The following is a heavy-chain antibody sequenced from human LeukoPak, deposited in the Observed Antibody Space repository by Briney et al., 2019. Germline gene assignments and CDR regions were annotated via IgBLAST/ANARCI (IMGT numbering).Heavy chain of an antibody. CDR3: AKSSSGWYLPDFDY. CDR2: ISSGDRT. Sequence: GGSLRLSCAASGFTFSSYAMNWVRQAPGKGLEWVAGISSGDRTFHAESVKGRFTISRDKSKDTLYLQMNSLRAEDTAVYYCAKSSSGWYLPDFDYWGQGTLVTVSS. V-gene: IGHV3-23*01. J-gene: IGHJ4*02. CDR1: GFTFSSYA. D-gene: IGHD6-19*01.